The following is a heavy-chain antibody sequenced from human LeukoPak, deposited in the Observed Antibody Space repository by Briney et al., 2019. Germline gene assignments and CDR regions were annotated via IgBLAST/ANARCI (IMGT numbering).Heavy chain of an antibody. CDR2: ISYDANNK. Sequence: GRSLRLSCAASAFTFRTYGMHWVRQAPGKGLEWVAVISYDANNKYYADSVKGRFTISRDNSKNTLYLQMNSLRAEDTAVYYCAKVRHPARTKGYSFDNWGQGTLVTVSS. CDR1: AFTFRTYG. V-gene: IGHV3-30*18. J-gene: IGHJ4*02. CDR3: AKVRHPARTKGYSFDN. D-gene: IGHD1-14*01.